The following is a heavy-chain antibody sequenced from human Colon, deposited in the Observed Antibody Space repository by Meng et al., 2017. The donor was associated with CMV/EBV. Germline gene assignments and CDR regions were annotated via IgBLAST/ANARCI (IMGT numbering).Heavy chain of an antibody. CDR3: AKDLLDIVVVPAAIWVFGGVDY. CDR1: GFDFNFYA. D-gene: IGHD2-2*03. Sequence: GGSLRLSCVASGFDFNFYAMTWVRQAPGKGLEWVAFIRYDGSNKYYADSVKGRFTISRDNSKNTLYLQMNSLRAEDTAVYYCAKDLLDIVVVPAAIWVFGGVDYWGQGTLVTVSS. J-gene: IGHJ4*02. V-gene: IGHV3-30*02. CDR2: IRYDGSNK.